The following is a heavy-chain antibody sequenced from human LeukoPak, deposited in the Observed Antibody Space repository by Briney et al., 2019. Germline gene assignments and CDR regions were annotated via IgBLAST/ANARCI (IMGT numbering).Heavy chain of an antibody. CDR3: ARGGRSNYHDACDY. D-gene: IGHD4-11*01. CDR1: GGTFSNYA. J-gene: IGHJ4*02. CDR2: IIPIFCTA. Sequence: SVKVSCKASGGTFSNYAINWVRQAPGQGLEWVGGIIPIFCTANYAQKFQGRVTITTDESTNTAYMELSSLRSEDTALYYCARGGRSNYHDACDYWGQGTLVTVSS. V-gene: IGHV1-69*05.